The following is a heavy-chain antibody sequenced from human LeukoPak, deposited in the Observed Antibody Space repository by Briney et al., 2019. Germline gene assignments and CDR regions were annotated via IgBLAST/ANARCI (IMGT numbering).Heavy chain of an antibody. CDR3: VRVKGSYFDY. V-gene: IGHV3-48*01. J-gene: IGHJ4*02. CDR2: ISSSGSAI. CDR1: GFPLSSYS. Sequence: SGGSLRLSCAASGFPLSSYSINWVRQAPGKGLEWVSHISSSGSAIYYVDSVKGRFTVSRDNAKNSLFLQMNSPRAEDTAVYYCVRVKGSYFDYWGQGALVTVSS. D-gene: IGHD2-15*01.